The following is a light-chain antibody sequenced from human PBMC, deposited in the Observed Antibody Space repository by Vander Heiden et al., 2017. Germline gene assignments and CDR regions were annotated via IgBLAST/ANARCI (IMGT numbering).Light chain of an antibody. Sequence: QSALTQPPSASGSPGQSVTIPCPGTSSDVGAYNYVPWYQQHPGKAPKVMIYEVSKRPSGVADRFSGSKSGNTASLTVSGLRADDEADYYCSSYAGRSNYVVFGGGTKLTVL. V-gene: IGLV2-8*01. CDR2: EVS. J-gene: IGLJ2*01. CDR3: SSYAGRSNYVV. CDR1: SSDVGAYNY.